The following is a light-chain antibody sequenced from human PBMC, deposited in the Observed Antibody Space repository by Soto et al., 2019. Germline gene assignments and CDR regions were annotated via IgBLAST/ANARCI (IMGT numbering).Light chain of an antibody. V-gene: IGLV2-23*03. J-gene: IGLJ2*01. CDR3: CSYGGFSTFVL. CDR1: SSDVGTYNL. CDR2: EGN. Sequence: QSVLTQPASVSASPGQSITISCTGTSSDVGTYNLVSWYQHHPGKAPKLIIYEGNKRPSGVSYRFSGSKSGNTASLTISGLQAEDEADYHCCSYGGFSTFVLFGGGTKLTVL.